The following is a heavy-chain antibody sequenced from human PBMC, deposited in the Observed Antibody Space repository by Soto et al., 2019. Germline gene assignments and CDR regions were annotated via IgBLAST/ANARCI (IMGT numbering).Heavy chain of an antibody. J-gene: IGHJ4*02. CDR1: GGSISSYY. CDR2: IYYSGST. Sequence: SETLSLTCTVSGGSISSYYWSWIRQPPGKGLEWIGYIYYSGSTNYNPSLKSRVTISVDTSKNQFSLKLSSVTAADTAVYYCAREAVGGSSGYYFRYFDYWGQGTLVTVSS. D-gene: IGHD3-22*01. V-gene: IGHV4-59*01. CDR3: AREAVGGSSGYYFRYFDY.